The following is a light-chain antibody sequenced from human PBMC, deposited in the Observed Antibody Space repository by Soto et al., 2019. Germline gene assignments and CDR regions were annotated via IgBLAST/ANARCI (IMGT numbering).Light chain of an antibody. CDR1: ESLFGS. CDR3: QSYNDWPFA. V-gene: IGKV3-15*01. CDR2: GVS. Sequence: TQSPATRSVSPGARVTLSSRAGESLFGSLAWYQQKPGQAPRLLMYGVSTRATGIPARFSGGGSATDFTLTISSLQSEDSAFYFCQSYNDWPFASGLGTRLEI. J-gene: IGKJ2*01.